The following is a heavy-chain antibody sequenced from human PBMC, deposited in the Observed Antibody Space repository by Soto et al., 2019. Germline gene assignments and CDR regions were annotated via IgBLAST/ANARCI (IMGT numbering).Heavy chain of an antibody. Sequence: QVQLVQSGAEVKKPGSSVKVSCKASGGTFSNYAISWVRQAPGQGLEWMGGIIPIFGTTYYAQKFQGRVTIIADESTTTAYVELSSVRSEDTAMYSCARVEAVAGIYNYHGLDVWGQGSAVSVSS. CDR2: IIPIFGTT. CDR3: ARVEAVAGIYNYHGLDV. D-gene: IGHD6-19*01. V-gene: IGHV1-69*12. CDR1: GGTFSNYA. J-gene: IGHJ6*02.